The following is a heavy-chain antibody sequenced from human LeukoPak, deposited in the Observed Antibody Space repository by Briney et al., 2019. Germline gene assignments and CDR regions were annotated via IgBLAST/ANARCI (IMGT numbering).Heavy chain of an antibody. CDR2: IYSGDNS. D-gene: IGHD6-13*01. V-gene: IGHV3-53*01. Sequence: GGSLRLSCTLFGFNVGTNYMTWVRQAPGKGLEWVSVIYSGDNSYYEDSVRGRFTISRDNSKNTLYLQMNSLRAEDTAVYYCAKGSAGGRPYYFDYWGQGTLVPVSS. CDR1: GFNVGTNY. J-gene: IGHJ4*02. CDR3: AKGSAGGRPYYFDY.